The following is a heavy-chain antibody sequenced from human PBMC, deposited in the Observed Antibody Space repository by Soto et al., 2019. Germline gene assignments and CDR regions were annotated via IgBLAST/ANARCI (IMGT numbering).Heavy chain of an antibody. V-gene: IGHV3-30*03. J-gene: IGHJ3*02. CDR2: ISFDGSKK. D-gene: IGHD4-17*01. CDR1: GFSFSNYG. CDR3: ASYYGDYEAGAFDM. Sequence: GGSLRLSCAASGFSFSNYGMHWVRQAPGKGLEWVAVISFDGSKKYYADPVKGRFTISRDNSKNTLYVQMNSLRAEDTAVYYCASYYGDYEAGAFDMWGQGTMVTVS.